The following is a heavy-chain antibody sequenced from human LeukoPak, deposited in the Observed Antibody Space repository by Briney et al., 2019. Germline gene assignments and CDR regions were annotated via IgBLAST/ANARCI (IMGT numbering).Heavy chain of an antibody. CDR3: AKELLFGELPLCNFDS. J-gene: IGHJ4*02. CDR2: ISGSGGST. CDR1: GFTFSDYA. D-gene: IGHD3-10*01. V-gene: IGHV3-23*01. Sequence: GGSLRLPCAASGFTFSDYAMTWVRQDPGKGLEWISTISGSGGSTYYADSVKGRFTISRDNSKTTLYLQMNSLRAEDTAVYSCAKELLFGELPLCNFDSWGQG.